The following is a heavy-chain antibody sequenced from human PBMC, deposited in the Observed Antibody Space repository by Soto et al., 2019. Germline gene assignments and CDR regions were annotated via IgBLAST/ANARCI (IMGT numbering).Heavy chain of an antibody. CDR3: ARESPGYGMDV. CDR2: ISSGSSGI. J-gene: IGHJ6*02. V-gene: IGHV3-48*01. Sequence: GGSLRLSCAASGFTFSRYSMNWVRQAPGKGLEWVSYISSGSSGISYADSVKGRFTISRDNSKNTLYLQMNSLRAEDTAVYYCARESPGYGMDVWGQGTTVTVSS. CDR1: GFTFSRYS.